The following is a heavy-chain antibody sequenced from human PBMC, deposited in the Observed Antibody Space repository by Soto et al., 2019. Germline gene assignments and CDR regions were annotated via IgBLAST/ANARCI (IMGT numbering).Heavy chain of an antibody. CDR3: ARDNGKGDYYDSGLDAFDI. CDR2: IIPIFSTP. J-gene: IGHJ3*02. Sequence: SVKVSCKASGGTFSSYAISWVRQAPGQGLEWMGGIIPIFSTPNYAQKFQGGVTITADESTSTAYMELSSLRSEDTAVYYCARDNGKGDYYDSGLDAFDIGAQGTGVTV. D-gene: IGHD3-22*01. CDR1: GGTFSSYA. V-gene: IGHV1-69*13.